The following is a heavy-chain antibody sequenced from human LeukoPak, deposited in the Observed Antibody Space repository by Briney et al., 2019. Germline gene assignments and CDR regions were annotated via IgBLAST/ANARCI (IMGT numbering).Heavy chain of an antibody. CDR1: GYTFTGYY. J-gene: IGHJ4*02. CDR2: INPNSGGT. CDR3: ARGEGSGWYETFDY. Sequence: GASVKVSCKASGYTFTGYYMHWVRQAPGQGLEWMGWINPNSGGTNYAQKFQGRVTMTRDTSISTAYMELSRLRSDDTAVYYCARGEGSGWYETFDYWGQGTLVTVSS. V-gene: IGHV1-2*02. D-gene: IGHD6-19*01.